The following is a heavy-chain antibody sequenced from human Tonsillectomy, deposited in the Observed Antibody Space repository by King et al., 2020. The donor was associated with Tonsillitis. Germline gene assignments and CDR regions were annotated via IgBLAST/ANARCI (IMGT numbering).Heavy chain of an antibody. CDR3: AKQLLLFGELFNDAFDM. V-gene: IGHV3-30-3*02. Sequence: VQLVESGGGVVQPGRSLRVSCEASGFIFTNYAMHWVRQAPGKGLEWVAVISKDGSRKYYADSVKGRFTISRDNSKATVYMQMNSLRAEDTAVYFCAKQLLLFGELFNDAFDMWGQGTMVTVSS. D-gene: IGHD3-10*01. CDR1: GFIFTNYA. J-gene: IGHJ3*02. CDR2: ISKDGSRK.